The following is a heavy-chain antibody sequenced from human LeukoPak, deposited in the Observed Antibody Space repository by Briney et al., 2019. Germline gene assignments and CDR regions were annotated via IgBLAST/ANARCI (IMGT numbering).Heavy chain of an antibody. CDR2: ISSSANTI. V-gene: IGHV3-48*03. CDR3: ARDGRNYYDSSGYYRGYHYFDY. J-gene: IGHJ4*02. CDR1: GFTFGSYE. D-gene: IGHD3-22*01. Sequence: QPGGSLRLSCAASGFTFGSYEMNWVRQAPGKGLEWVSYISSSANTITYADSVKGRFTISRDNAKNSLYLQMNSLRAEDTAVYYCARDGRNYYDSSGYYRGYHYFDYWGQGTLVTVSS.